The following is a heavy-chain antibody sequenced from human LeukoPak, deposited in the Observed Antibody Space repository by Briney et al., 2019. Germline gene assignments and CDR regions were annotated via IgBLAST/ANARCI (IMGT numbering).Heavy chain of an antibody. Sequence: GGSMRLSCAASGFTFSSYWMSWVRQAPGKGLEWVANIKQEGSEKYYVDSVKGRFSISRDNAKNSLYLQMNSLRAEDTAVYYCARVVSVVADLDYWCQGTLVIVSS. CDR3: ARVVSVVADLDY. V-gene: IGHV3-7*01. CDR1: GFTFSSYW. J-gene: IGHJ4*02. D-gene: IGHD2-15*01. CDR2: IKQEGSEK.